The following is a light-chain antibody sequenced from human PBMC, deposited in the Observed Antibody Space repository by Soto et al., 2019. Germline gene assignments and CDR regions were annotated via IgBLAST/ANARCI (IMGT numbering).Light chain of an antibody. J-gene: IGKJ1*01. CDR2: GAS. V-gene: IGKV3-20*01. CDR1: QSVRSFY. CDR3: QQYGDSPRT. Sequence: EIVLTQSPGTLSLSPGERSTLSCRASQSVRSFYLAWYQQKPGQSPRLLIYGASSRAAGIPDRFSGSGSGTDFTLTIARLEPEDFAVYYCQQYGDSPRTFGQGTKVDIK.